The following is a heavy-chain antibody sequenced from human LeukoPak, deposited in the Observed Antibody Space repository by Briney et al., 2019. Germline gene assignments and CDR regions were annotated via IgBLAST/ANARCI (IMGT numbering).Heavy chain of an antibody. Sequence: SETLSLTCAVSGYSISSGRYWGWIRQPPGKGLEWIGSVYHSGTTYYNPSLKSRLTISVDTSNNQFSLNLRSVTAADTAVYYCARHGGPRSNSFQLPLDYWGQGTLVTVSS. CDR2: VYHSGTT. V-gene: IGHV4-38-2*01. D-gene: IGHD2-2*01. CDR3: ARHGGPRSNSFQLPLDY. CDR1: GYSISSGRY. J-gene: IGHJ4*02.